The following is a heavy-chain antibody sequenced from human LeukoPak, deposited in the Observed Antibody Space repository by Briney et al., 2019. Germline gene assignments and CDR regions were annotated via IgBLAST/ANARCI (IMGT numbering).Heavy chain of an antibody. V-gene: IGHV1-2*06. Sequence: ASVKVSCKASGYTFTGYYMHWVRQAPGQGLEWMGRINPNSGGTNYAQKFQGRVTMTRDTSISTAYMELSRLRSDDTAVYYCARSPILRSLEWLSYGMDVWGQGTTVTVSS. J-gene: IGHJ6*02. CDR2: INPNSGGT. D-gene: IGHD3-3*01. CDR1: GYTFTGYY. CDR3: ARSPILRSLEWLSYGMDV.